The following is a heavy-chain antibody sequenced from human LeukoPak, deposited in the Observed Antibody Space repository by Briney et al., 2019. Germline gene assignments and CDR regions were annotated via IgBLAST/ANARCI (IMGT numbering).Heavy chain of an antibody. J-gene: IGHJ4*02. Sequence: GGSLRLSCAASGFTFSSYAMNWVRQAPGKGLEWVSAITGSGGTTYYADSVRGRFTISKDNSKNTLYLQMNSLRAEDTAIYYCAKSRSEVVVAAANYWGQGTLITVSS. V-gene: IGHV3-23*01. D-gene: IGHD2-15*01. CDR1: GFTFSSYA. CDR3: AKSRSEVVVAAANY. CDR2: ITGSGGTT.